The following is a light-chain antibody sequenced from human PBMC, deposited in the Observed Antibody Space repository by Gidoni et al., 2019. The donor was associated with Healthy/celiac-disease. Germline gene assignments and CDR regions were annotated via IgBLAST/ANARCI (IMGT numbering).Light chain of an antibody. CDR2: TES. J-gene: IGKJ3*01. Sequence: DIQVTPSPSSLFASVGDRVNITCRASKSISSFLNWYQQKPGKAPKTLIYTESSLPSGGAARFSGSGSGTDFTLTISSLQPEDFATDNCQQSYSTPPGGTFGPGTKVDIK. CDR3: QQSYSTPPGGT. V-gene: IGKV1-39*01. CDR1: KSISSF.